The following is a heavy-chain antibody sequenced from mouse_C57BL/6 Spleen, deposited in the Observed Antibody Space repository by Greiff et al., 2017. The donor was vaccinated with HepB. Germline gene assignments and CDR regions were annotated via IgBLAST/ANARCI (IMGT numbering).Heavy chain of an antibody. J-gene: IGHJ2*01. CDR2: INPNNGGT. D-gene: IGHD2-12*01. CDR3: ARGGLYGFDY. Sequence: EVQLQQSGPELVKPGASVKISCKDSGYTFTDYYMNWVKQSHGKSLEWIGDINPNNGGTSYNQKFKGKATLTVDKSSSTACMELRSLTSEDSAVYYCARGGLYGFDYWGRGTTLTVSS. V-gene: IGHV1-26*01. CDR1: GYTFTDYY.